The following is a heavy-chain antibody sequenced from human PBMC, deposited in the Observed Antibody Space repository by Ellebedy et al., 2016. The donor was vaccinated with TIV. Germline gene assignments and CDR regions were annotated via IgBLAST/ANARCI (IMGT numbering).Heavy chain of an antibody. CDR2: IYYSGST. CDR3: ARVKSGTDAFDV. Sequence: SETLSLTCTVSGGSISSSRYYWGWIRQPPGKGLEWIGSIYYSGSTYYNPSLKSRVTISVDRSKNQFSLNLSSVTAADTAVYYCARVKSGTDAFDVWGQGTMVTVSS. CDR1: GGSISSSRYY. D-gene: IGHD1-1*01. V-gene: IGHV4-39*07. J-gene: IGHJ3*01.